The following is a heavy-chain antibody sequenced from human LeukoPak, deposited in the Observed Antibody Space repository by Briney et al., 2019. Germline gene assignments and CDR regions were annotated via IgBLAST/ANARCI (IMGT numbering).Heavy chain of an antibody. CDR2: INHSGST. CDR1: GGSFSGYY. Sequence: SETLSLTCAVYGGSFSGYYWSWIRQPPGKGLEWIGEINHSGSTNYNPSLKSRVTISVGTSKNQFSLKLSSVTAADTAVYYCARGIRWFGELSYWDQGTLVTVSS. D-gene: IGHD3-10*01. V-gene: IGHV4-34*01. J-gene: IGHJ4*02. CDR3: ARGIRWFGELSY.